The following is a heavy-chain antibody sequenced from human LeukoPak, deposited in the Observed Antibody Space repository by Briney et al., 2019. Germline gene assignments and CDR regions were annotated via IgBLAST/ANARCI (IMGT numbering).Heavy chain of an antibody. Sequence: GGSLRPSCAASGFTVSSNYMSWVRQAPGKGLDWVAVISNDGSKKYYADSVKGRFTISRDNSKNTLSLQVSSLRTEDTAVYYCAKDRYSYAFEYSDSWGQGTLVTVSS. CDR3: AKDRYSYAFEYSDS. V-gene: IGHV3-30*18. J-gene: IGHJ4*02. D-gene: IGHD5-18*01. CDR1: GFTVSSNY. CDR2: ISNDGSKK.